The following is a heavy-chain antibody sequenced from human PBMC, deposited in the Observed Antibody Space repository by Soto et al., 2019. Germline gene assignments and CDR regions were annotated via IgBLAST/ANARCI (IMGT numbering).Heavy chain of an antibody. V-gene: IGHV4-34*01. CDR2: INHSGST. Sequence: PSETLSLTCAVYGGSFSGYYWSWIRQPPGKGLEWIGEINHSGSTNYNPSLKSRVTISVDTSKNQFSLKLSSVTAADTAVYYCARGDYYYGMDVWGQGTTVTVSS. CDR3: ARGDYYYGMDV. J-gene: IGHJ6*02. CDR1: GGSFSGYY.